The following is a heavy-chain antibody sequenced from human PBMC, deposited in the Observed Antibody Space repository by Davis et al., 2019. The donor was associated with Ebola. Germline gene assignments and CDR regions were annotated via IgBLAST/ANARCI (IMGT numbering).Heavy chain of an antibody. CDR3: ARAGTPRPISYDFWSGSVPYPGY. CDR2: IYYSGST. Sequence: MPSETLSLTCTVSGGSISSSSYYWGWIRQPPGKGLEWIGSIYYSGSTYYNPSLKSRVTISVDTSKNQFSLKLSSVTAADTAVYYCARAGTPRPISYDFWSGSVPYPGYWGQGTLVTVSS. CDR1: GGSISSSSYY. D-gene: IGHD3-3*01. V-gene: IGHV4-39*07. J-gene: IGHJ4*02.